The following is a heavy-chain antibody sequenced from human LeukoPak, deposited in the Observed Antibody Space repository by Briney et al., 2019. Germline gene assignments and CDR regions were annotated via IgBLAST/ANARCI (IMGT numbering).Heavy chain of an antibody. V-gene: IGHV4-38-2*02. D-gene: IGHD3-22*01. J-gene: IGHJ4*02. CDR2: AYHRGGP. CDR1: GDSLSSDYY. Sequence: SETLSLTCTVSGDSLSSDYYWAWIRQPPGKGLEWIGSAYHRGGPHYNPSLRSRVTILVDTSENQLSLELSSVTAADTAVYYCARALYYFETSGYTFDYWGQGSLVTVSS. CDR3: ARALYYFETSGYTFDY.